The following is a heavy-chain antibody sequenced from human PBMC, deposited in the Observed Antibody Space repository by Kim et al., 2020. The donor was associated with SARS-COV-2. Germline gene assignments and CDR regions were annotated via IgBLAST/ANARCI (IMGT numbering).Heavy chain of an antibody. CDR1: GGSFSGYY. D-gene: IGHD4-17*01. Sequence: SETLSLTCAVYGGSFSGYYWSWIRQPPGKGLEWIGEINHSGSTNYNPSLKSRVTISVDTSKNQFSLKLSSVTAADTAVYYCARGPRDPYGEKKAASMDFDYWGQGTLVTVSS. CDR3: ARGPRDPYGEKKAASMDFDY. J-gene: IGHJ4*02. V-gene: IGHV4-34*01. CDR2: INHSGST.